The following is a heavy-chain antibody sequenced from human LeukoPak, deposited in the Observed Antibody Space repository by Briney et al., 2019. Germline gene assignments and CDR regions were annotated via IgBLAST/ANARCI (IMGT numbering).Heavy chain of an antibody. J-gene: IGHJ4*02. Sequence: GESLKISCKGSGYSFTSYWIGWVRQMPGKVLEWMEIIYPGDSDTRYSPSFQGQVTISADKSTSTAYLQWSSLKASDTAMYYCARRSSGWYQDYWGQGTLVTVSS. D-gene: IGHD6-19*01. V-gene: IGHV5-51*01. CDR3: ARRSSGWYQDY. CDR2: IYPGDSDT. CDR1: GYSFTSYW.